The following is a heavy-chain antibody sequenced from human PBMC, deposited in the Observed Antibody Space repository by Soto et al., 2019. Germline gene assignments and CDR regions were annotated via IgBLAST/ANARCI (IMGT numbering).Heavy chain of an antibody. Sequence: PSETLSLTCAVYGGSFSGYYWSWIRQPPGKGLEWIGEINHSGSTNYNPSLKSRVTISVDTSKNQFSLKLSSVTAADTAVYYCGRGRRYNYYYYYGMDVWVQGTTVTVSS. J-gene: IGHJ6*02. V-gene: IGHV4-34*01. CDR3: GRGRRYNYYYYYGMDV. CDR2: INHSGST. CDR1: GGSFSGYY. D-gene: IGHD1-1*01.